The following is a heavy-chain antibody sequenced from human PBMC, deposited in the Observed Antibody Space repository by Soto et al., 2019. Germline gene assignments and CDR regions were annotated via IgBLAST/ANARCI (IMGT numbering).Heavy chain of an antibody. Sequence: QVQLVESGGGVVQPGRSPRLSCAASGFTFSSYAMHWVRQAPGKGLEWVAVISYDGSNKYYADSVKGRITISRDNSKNTLYLQMNSLRAEDTAVYYCARDPPYSSGWYFDYWGQGTLVTVSS. J-gene: IGHJ4*02. CDR3: ARDPPYSSGWYFDY. CDR1: GFTFSSYA. CDR2: ISYDGSNK. D-gene: IGHD6-19*01. V-gene: IGHV3-30-3*01.